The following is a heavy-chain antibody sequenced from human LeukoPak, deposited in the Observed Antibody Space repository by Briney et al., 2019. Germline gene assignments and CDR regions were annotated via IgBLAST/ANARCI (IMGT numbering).Heavy chain of an antibody. D-gene: IGHD6-19*01. Sequence: SETLSLTCIVSGYSISSGYYWGWIRQPPGKGLEWIGSIYHSGSTCYNPSLKSRVTISVDTSKNQFSLKLNSVTAADTAVYFCSRAVAGSVGWFDPWGQGTLVTVSS. J-gene: IGHJ5*02. CDR3: SRAVAGSVGWFDP. CDR1: GYSISSGYY. V-gene: IGHV4-38-2*02. CDR2: IYHSGST.